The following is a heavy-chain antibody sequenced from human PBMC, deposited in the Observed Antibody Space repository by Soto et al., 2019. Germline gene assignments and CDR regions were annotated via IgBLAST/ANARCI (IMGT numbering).Heavy chain of an antibody. CDR1: GGSISSGDYY. CDR3: ARGGNYYGLRV. CDR2: IYDSGRT. J-gene: IGHJ6*02. Sequence: QVQLQESGPGLVKPSQTLSLTCTVSGGSISSGDYYWSWIRQPPGKGLELIGYIYDSGRTYYNASLKSRVTISLDTSKNQFSLKLTSVSAADTAVYYCARGGNYYGLRVWGQGTTVTVSS. V-gene: IGHV4-30-4*01.